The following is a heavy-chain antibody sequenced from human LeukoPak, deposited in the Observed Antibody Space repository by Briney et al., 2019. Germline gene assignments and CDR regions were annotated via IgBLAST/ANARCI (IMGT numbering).Heavy chain of an antibody. V-gene: IGHV3-30*04. Sequence: GGSLRLSCAASGFTFSSYAMHWVRQAPGKGLEWVAVISYDGSNKYYADSVKGRFTISRDNSKNTLYLQMNSLRAEDTAVYYCARAGATHYDILTGYAPYFDYWGQGTLVTVSS. CDR2: ISYDGSNK. CDR3: ARAGATHYDILTGYAPYFDY. J-gene: IGHJ4*02. D-gene: IGHD3-9*01. CDR1: GFTFSSYA.